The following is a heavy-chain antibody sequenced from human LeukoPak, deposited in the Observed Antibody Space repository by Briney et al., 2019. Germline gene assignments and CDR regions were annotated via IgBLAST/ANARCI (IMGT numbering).Heavy chain of an antibody. CDR1: GFTFSDYY. CDR3: ARESDGYNSYYFDY. D-gene: IGHD5-24*01. CDR2: ISYDGSNK. V-gene: IGHV3-30*03. Sequence: GGSLRLSCAASGFTFSDYYMSWIRQAPGKGLEWVAVISYDGSNKYYADSVKGRFTISRDNSKNTLYLQMNSLRAEDTAVYYCARESDGYNSYYFDYWGQGTLVTVSS. J-gene: IGHJ4*02.